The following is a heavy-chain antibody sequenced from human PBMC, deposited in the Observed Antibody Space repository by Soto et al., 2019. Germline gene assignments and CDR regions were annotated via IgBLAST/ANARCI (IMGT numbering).Heavy chain of an antibody. CDR1: GFTFSSYA. CDR2: ISGSGGST. J-gene: IGHJ6*02. Sequence: GGSLRLSCAASGFTFSSYAMSWVRQAPGKGLEWVSAISGSGGSTYYADSVKGRFTISRDNSKNTLYLQMNSLRAEDTAVYYCAKDLQIWDYYYYGMDVWGQGTTVTVSS. D-gene: IGHD7-27*01. V-gene: IGHV3-23*01. CDR3: AKDLQIWDYYYYGMDV.